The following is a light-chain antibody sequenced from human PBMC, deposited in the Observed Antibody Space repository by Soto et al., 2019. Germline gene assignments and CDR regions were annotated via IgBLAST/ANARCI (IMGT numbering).Light chain of an antibody. Sequence: SYELTQPPSVSVSPGQTARITCSGDALPKQYAYWYQQKPGQAPVLVIYKDSERPSGIPERFSGSSSGTTVTLTISGVQAEDEADYYCQSADSSGIPFGGGTKVTVL. CDR1: ALPKQY. CDR3: QSADSSGIP. CDR2: KDS. V-gene: IGLV3-25*02. J-gene: IGLJ3*02.